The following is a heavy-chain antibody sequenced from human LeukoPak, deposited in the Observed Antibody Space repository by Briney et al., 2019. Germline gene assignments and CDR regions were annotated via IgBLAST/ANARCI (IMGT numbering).Heavy chain of an antibody. V-gene: IGHV4-61*02. CDR2: IYTSGST. Sequence: SETLSLTCTVSGASINSDTYYWGWIRQPPGKGLEWIGRIYTSGSTNYNPSLKSRVTISVDTSKNQFSLKLSSVTAADTAVYYCASPEGYWGQGTLVTVSS. J-gene: IGHJ4*02. CDR1: GASINSDTYY. CDR3: ASPEGY.